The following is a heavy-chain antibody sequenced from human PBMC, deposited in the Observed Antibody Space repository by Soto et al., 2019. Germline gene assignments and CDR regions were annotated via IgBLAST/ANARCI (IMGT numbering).Heavy chain of an antibody. CDR1: GYSFTSYW. D-gene: IGHD6-19*01. CDR3: AYSSGWYHD. Sequence: PGESLKISCKGSGYSFTSYWISWGRPMPGKGLEWVGRIDPSDSYTDYSPSFQGHVTISDDKSISTAYLQWSSLKASDTAMYYCAYSSGWYHDWGQGTLVTLSS. J-gene: IGHJ4*02. V-gene: IGHV5-10-1*01. CDR2: IDPSDSYT.